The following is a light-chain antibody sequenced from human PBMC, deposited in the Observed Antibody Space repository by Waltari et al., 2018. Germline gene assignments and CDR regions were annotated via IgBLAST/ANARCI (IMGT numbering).Light chain of an antibody. CDR2: EGT. V-gene: IGLV2-23*01. CDR3: SSYARSDNSVL. J-gene: IGLJ2*01. Sequence: QSALTQPASVSGSPGQSITISCTGSTSDVGGYNLVSWYRQFPNKAPQLIIYEGTRRPSGLSSLFSASKSGNTASLTISGLQAEDEALYFCSSYARSDNSVLFGGGTQLSVL. CDR1: TSDVGGYNL.